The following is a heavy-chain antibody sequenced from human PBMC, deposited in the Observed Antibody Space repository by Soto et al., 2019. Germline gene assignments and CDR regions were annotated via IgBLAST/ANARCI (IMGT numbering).Heavy chain of an antibody. CDR3: AKVWGYCSGGSCYSSYYYYMDV. Sequence: GGSLRLSCAASGFTFSSYAMSWVRQAPGKGLEWVSAISGSGGSTYYADSVKGRFTISRDNSKNTLYLQMNSLRAEDTAVYYCAKVWGYCSGGSCYSSYYYYMDVWGKGTTVTVSS. D-gene: IGHD2-15*01. CDR2: ISGSGGST. J-gene: IGHJ6*03. V-gene: IGHV3-23*01. CDR1: GFTFSSYA.